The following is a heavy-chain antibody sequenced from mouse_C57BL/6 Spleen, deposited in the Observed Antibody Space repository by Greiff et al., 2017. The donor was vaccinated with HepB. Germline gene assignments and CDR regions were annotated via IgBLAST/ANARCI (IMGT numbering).Heavy chain of an antibody. CDR1: GYAFSSSW. CDR3: ARSGSRGFAY. J-gene: IGHJ3*01. V-gene: IGHV1-82*01. CDR2: IYPGDGDT. Sequence: QVQLQQSGPELVKPGASVKISCKASGYAFSSSWMNWVKQRPGKGLEWIGRIYPGDGDTNYNGKFKGKATLTADKSSSTAYMQLSSLTSEDSAVYFCARSGSRGFAYWGQGTLVTVSA. D-gene: IGHD1-1*01.